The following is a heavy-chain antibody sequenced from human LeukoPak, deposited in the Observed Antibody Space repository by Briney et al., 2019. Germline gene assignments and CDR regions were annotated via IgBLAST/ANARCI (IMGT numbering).Heavy chain of an antibody. CDR2: ISWNSGSI. J-gene: IGHJ4*02. Sequence: GGSLRLSCAASGFTVSSNYMSWVRQAPGKGLGWVSGISWNSGSIGYADSVKGRFTISRDNAKNSLYLQMNSLRAEDMALYFCAKSRSFGELPDYWGQGTLVTVSS. CDR3: AKSRSFGELPDY. CDR1: GFTVSSNY. V-gene: IGHV3-9*03. D-gene: IGHD3-10*01.